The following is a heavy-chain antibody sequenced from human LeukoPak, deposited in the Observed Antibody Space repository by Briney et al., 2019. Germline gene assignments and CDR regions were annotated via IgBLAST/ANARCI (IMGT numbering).Heavy chain of an antibody. D-gene: IGHD2-2*03. CDR1: GDSFSRYL. V-gene: IGHV4-34*01. Sequence: SETLSLTCAVCGDSFSRYLCNWLRQSPGKPLEYLGQINLAGNTNYNPSLKTRVLLPLDKSKNQFSMRLTSVTAADTAVYFCARGSSFDGYCAPGACQAGYYDMWGQGTPVTVSS. J-gene: IGHJ4*02. CDR2: INLAGNT. CDR3: ARGSSFDGYCAPGACQAGYYDM.